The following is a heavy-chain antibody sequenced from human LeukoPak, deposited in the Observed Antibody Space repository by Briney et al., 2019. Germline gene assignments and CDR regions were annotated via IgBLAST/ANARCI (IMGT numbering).Heavy chain of an antibody. D-gene: IGHD3-22*01. J-gene: IGHJ4*02. V-gene: IGHV4-59*01. CDR3: ARALYYDSSGLGY. CDR2: IYCSGST. Sequence: PSETLSLTCTVSGGSISSYYWSWIRQPPGKGLEWIGYIYCSGSTNYNPSLKSRVTISVDTSKNQFSLKLSSVTAADTAVYYCARALYYDSSGLGYWGQGTLVTVSS. CDR1: GGSISSYY.